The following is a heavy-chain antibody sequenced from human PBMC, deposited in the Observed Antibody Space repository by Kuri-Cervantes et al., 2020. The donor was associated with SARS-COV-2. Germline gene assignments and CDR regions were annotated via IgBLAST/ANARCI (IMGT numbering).Heavy chain of an antibody. J-gene: IGHJ4*02. D-gene: IGHD7-27*01. V-gene: IGHV4-39*01. CDR1: GGSISSTNYY. CDR3: ARPSGVGIDY. Sequence: SETLSLTCTVSGGSISSTNYYWGWIRQPPGKGLEWIGSIYYSGSTYYNPSLKSRVTISVDTSKNQFSLKLSSVTAADTAVYYCARPSGVGIDYWGQGTLVTVSS. CDR2: IYYSGST.